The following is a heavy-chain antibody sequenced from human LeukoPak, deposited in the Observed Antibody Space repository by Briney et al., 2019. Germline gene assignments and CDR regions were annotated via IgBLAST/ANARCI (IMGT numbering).Heavy chain of an antibody. CDR1: GYTFAGYN. Sequence: ASVKLSCKASGYTFAGYNMHWVRQAPGQGLEWMGWISGNNDNPNYGQKFQGRFTVTSDSSTRTVYMELKRLRSDDTAVYYCARDGTSTDDYWGQGTLVTVSS. D-gene: IGHD2-2*01. V-gene: IGHV1-18*04. CDR3: ARDGTSTDDY. CDR2: ISGNNDNP. J-gene: IGHJ4*02.